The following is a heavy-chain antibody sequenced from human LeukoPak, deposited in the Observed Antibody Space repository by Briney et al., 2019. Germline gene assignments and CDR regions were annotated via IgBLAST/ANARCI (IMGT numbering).Heavy chain of an antibody. J-gene: IGHJ4*02. CDR1: GGSFSGYY. CDR2: INHSGST. CDR3: ARGYSGYDPVDY. Sequence: PSETLSLTCAVYGGSFSGYYWSWIRQPPGKGLEWIGEINHSGSTNYNPSLKSRVTISVDTSKNQFSLKLSSVTAADTAVYYCARGYSGYDPVDYWGQGNLVTVSS. D-gene: IGHD5-12*01. V-gene: IGHV4-34*01.